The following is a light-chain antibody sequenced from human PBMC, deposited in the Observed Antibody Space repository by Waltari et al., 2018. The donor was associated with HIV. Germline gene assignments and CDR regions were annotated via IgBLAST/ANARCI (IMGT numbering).Light chain of an antibody. J-gene: IGLJ2*01. CDR2: EVT. CDR3: CSYAGSRSVV. Sequence: QSALTQPASVSGSPGQSITISCTGTSSDVESYHLVSWYQQHPGKAPKLIIYEVTKLPSGVPNRVAGSKSGNTASLTISGLQTEDDADYYCCSYAGSRSVVFGGGTMLTVL. CDR1: SSDVESYHL. V-gene: IGLV2-23*02.